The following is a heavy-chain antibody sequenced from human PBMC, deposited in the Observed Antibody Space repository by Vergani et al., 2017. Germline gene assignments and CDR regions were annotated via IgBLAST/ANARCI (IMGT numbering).Heavy chain of an antibody. Sequence: EVQLVQSGAEVKKPGESLKISCKGSGYSFTRYWIGWVRQMPGKGLEWMGIIYPGDSDTRYSPSFQGQVTISADKSISTAYLQWSSLKASDTAMYYCARIPSGITIFGVVRGSYYFDYWGQGTLVTVSS. CDR2: IYPGDSDT. V-gene: IGHV5-51*03. J-gene: IGHJ4*02. D-gene: IGHD3-3*01. CDR3: ARIPSGITIFGVVRGSYYFDY. CDR1: GYSFTRYW.